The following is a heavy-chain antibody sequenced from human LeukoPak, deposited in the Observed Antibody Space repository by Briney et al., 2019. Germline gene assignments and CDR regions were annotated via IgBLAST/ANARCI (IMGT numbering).Heavy chain of an antibody. CDR3: ARGLVLATDDAFDI. V-gene: IGHV4-59*01. J-gene: IGHJ3*02. D-gene: IGHD5-12*01. Sequence: SETLSLTCTVSGGSIRCYFWSWLRQPPGKGLEWIGYICDTEITDYNPSLKSRVTISLDTSKNHFSLKLRSVTAADTALYFCARGLVLATDDAFDIWGQGTLVTVSS. CDR2: ICDTEIT. CDR1: GGSIRCYF.